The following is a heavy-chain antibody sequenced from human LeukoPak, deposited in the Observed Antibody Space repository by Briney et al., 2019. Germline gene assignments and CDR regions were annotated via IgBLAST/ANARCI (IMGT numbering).Heavy chain of an antibody. D-gene: IGHD3-9*01. Sequence: PSETLSLTCAVYGGSFSGYYWSWIRQPPGKGLEWIGEINHSGSTNYNPSLKSRVTISVDTSKNQFSLKLSSVTAADTAVYYCARLVGYFDWLSLDRYFDYWGQGTLVTVSS. CDR3: ARLVGYFDWLSLDRYFDY. CDR1: GGSFSGYY. CDR2: INHSGST. V-gene: IGHV4-34*01. J-gene: IGHJ4*02.